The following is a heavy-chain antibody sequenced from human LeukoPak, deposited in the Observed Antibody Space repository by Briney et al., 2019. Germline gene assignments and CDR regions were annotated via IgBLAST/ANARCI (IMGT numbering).Heavy chain of an antibody. J-gene: IGHJ4*02. V-gene: IGHV3-23*01. D-gene: IGHD3-3*01. CDR1: GFTFSSYA. CDR2: ISGSGGST. CDR3: ASPGGYDFWSGPFDY. Sequence: GGSLRLSCAASGFTFSSYAMSWVRQAPGKGLEWVSAISGSGGSTYYADSVKGRFTISRDNSKNTLYPQMNSLRAEDTAVCYCASPGGYDFWSGPFDYWGQGTLVTVSS.